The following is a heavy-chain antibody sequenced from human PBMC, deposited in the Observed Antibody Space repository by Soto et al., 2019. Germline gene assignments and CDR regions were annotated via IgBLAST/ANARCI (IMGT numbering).Heavy chain of an antibody. J-gene: IGHJ3*02. CDR1: GGSISSSSYY. Sequence: PSETLSLTCTVSGGSISSSSYYWGWIRQPPGKGLEWIGSIYYSGSTYYNPSLKSRVTISVDMSKNQFSLKLSSVTAADTAVHYCARDLGGGYCSSTSCLAFDIWGQGTMVTVSS. CDR2: IYYSGST. V-gene: IGHV4-39*02. D-gene: IGHD2-2*03. CDR3: ARDLGGGYCSSTSCLAFDI.